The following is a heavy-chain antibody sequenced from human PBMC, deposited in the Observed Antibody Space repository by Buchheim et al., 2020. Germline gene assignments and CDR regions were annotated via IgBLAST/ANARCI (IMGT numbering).Heavy chain of an antibody. J-gene: IGHJ4*02. CDR2: VHPHNGHT. V-gene: IGHV1-8*01. CDR3: ARGLLDIVATNRD. D-gene: IGHD5-12*01. Sequence: QVQLVQSGAEVKKPGASVKVSCKASGYTFSNYHINWVRQATGQGPEWMGWVHPHNGHTGYAQKFQGRVTMTRNTSISTAYMGLSSLRSEDTAVYYCARGLLDIVATNRDWGQGTL. CDR1: GYTFSNYH.